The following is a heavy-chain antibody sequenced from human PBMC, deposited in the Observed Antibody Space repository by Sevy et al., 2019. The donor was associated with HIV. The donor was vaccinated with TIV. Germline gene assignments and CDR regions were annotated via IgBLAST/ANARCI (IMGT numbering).Heavy chain of an antibody. Sequence: ASVKVSCKASGYTFTGYYMHWVRQAPGQGLEWMGRINPNSGGKNYAQKFQGRVTMTRDTSISTAYMELGRLRSDDTAVYYCARQGDSSGYYFWGQGTLVTVSS. CDR3: ARQGDSSGYYF. J-gene: IGHJ4*02. CDR2: INPNSGGK. CDR1: GYTFTGYY. D-gene: IGHD3-22*01. V-gene: IGHV1-2*06.